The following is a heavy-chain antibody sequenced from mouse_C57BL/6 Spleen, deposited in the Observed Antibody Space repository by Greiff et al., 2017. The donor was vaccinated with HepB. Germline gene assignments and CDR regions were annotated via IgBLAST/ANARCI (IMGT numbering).Heavy chain of an antibody. CDR2: ISNGGGST. CDR1: GFTFSDYY. CDR3: ARQGLPFAY. D-gene: IGHD2-2*01. J-gene: IGHJ3*01. Sequence: DVMLVESGGGLVQPGGSLKLSCAASGFTFSDYYMYWVRQTPEKRLEWVAYISNGGGSTYYPDTVKGRFTISRDNAKNTLYLQMSRLKSEDTAMYYCARQGLPFAYWGQGTLVTVSA. V-gene: IGHV5-12*01.